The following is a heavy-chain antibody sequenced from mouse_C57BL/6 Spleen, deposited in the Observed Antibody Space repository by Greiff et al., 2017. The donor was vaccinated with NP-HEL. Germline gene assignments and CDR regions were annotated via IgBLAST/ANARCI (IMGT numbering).Heavy chain of an antibody. CDR2: IHPNSGST. CDR1: GYTFTSYW. V-gene: IGHV1-64*01. CDR3: ARGIITTVVSYFDY. Sequence: QVQLQQPGAELVKPGASVKLSCKASGYTFTSYWMHWVKQRPGQGLEWIGMIHPNSGSTNYNEKFKSKATLTVDKSSSTAYMQLSSLTSEDSAVYYCARGIITTVVSYFDYWGQGTTLTVSS. D-gene: IGHD1-1*01. J-gene: IGHJ2*01.